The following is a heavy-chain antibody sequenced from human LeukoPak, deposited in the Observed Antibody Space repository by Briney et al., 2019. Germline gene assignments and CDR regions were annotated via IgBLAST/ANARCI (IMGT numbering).Heavy chain of an antibody. CDR2: IYYSGST. V-gene: IGHV4-39*01. J-gene: IGHJ4*02. CDR1: GGSISSSSYY. CDR3: ARGGGGFDY. Sequence: PSETLSLTCTVSGGSISSSSYYWGWIRQPPGKGLEWIGSIYYSGSTYYNPSLKSGVTISVDTSENQFSLNLSSVTAADTAVYYCARGGGGFDYWGQGTLVTVSS. D-gene: IGHD3-16*01.